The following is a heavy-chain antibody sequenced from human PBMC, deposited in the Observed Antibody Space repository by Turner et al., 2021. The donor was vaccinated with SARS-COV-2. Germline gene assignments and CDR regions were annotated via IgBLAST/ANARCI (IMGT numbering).Heavy chain of an antibody. CDR2: FDPEDGET. J-gene: IGHJ4*02. CDR1: GYTLIELS. D-gene: IGHD2-21*02. Sequence: QVQLVQSGAEVKKPGASVKVSCKVSGYTLIELSMHWGRQAPGKGLEWMGGFDPEDGETIYAQKFQGRVTMTEDTSTDTAYMELSSLRSEDTAVYYCATGDAYCGADCSIDYWGQGTLVTVSS. V-gene: IGHV1-24*01. CDR3: ATGDAYCGADCSIDY.